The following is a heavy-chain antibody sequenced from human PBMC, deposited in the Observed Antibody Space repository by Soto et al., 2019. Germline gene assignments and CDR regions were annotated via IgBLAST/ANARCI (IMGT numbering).Heavy chain of an antibody. D-gene: IGHD2-21*02. CDR1: GYSFIDYY. Sequence: QVQLVQSGAEVRRPGASVRVSCKASGYSFIDYYINWVRQAPGQGLEWMGWINPKDGATKSAQKFQDWVTMTSDTSHTTAYLDLRSDDTAVYYCARGRKVVATPARDDWFDPWCQGTLVTVSS. V-gene: IGHV1-2*04. J-gene: IGHJ5*02. CDR2: INPKDGAT. CDR3: ARGRKVVATPARDDWFDP.